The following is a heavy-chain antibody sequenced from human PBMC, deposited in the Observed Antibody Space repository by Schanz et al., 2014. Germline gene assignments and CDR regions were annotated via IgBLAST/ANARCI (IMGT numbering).Heavy chain of an antibody. Sequence: VPLVESGGGVVQPGGSLRLSCSASGFTFSTYAMSWARQTPGKGLEWVSSITTGGNTYYRDSVKGRFIVSRDNSKNTLYLEMNRLRVDDTAVYYCSKDKQGSRSDDSWGQGTLVTVSS. CDR3: SKDKQGSRSDDS. V-gene: IGHV3-23*04. J-gene: IGHJ5*01. CDR2: ITTGGNT. CDR1: GFTFSTYA. D-gene: IGHD2-15*01.